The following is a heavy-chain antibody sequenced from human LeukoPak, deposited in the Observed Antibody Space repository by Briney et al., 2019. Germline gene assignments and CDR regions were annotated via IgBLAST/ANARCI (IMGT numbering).Heavy chain of an antibody. CDR3: AKGSKWELPIDY. D-gene: IGHD1-26*01. CDR2: ISGSGGKT. CDR1: GFTFSNYA. V-gene: IGHV3-23*01. Sequence: GGSLRLSCVASGFTFSNYAMTWVRQAPGQGLEWVSVISGSGGKTYYADSVKGRFTISRDNSKSTLYLQMNSLRAEDTAIYYCAKGSKWELPIDYWGQGILVTVSS. J-gene: IGHJ4*02.